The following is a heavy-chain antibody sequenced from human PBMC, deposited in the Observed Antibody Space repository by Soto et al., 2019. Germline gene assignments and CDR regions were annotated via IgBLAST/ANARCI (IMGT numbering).Heavy chain of an antibody. Sequence: PGGSLRLSCAASGFTFSNAWMSWVRQAPGKGLEWVGRIKSKTDGGTTDYAAPVKGRFTISRDDSKNTLYLQMNSLKTEDTAVFYCTTARGLGDYYDSSGYYPGTWGQGTLVTVSS. CDR3: TTARGLGDYYDSSGYYPGT. CDR1: GFTFSNAW. V-gene: IGHV3-15*01. D-gene: IGHD3-22*01. CDR2: IKSKTDGGTT. J-gene: IGHJ4*02.